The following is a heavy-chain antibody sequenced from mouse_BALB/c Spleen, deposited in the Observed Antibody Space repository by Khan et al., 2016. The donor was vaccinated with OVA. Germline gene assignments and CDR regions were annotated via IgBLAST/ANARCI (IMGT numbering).Heavy chain of an antibody. V-gene: IGHV2-2*02. D-gene: IGHD2-4*01. CDR1: GFSLTSYG. CDR3: ARNYDYDEGLSY. J-gene: IGHJ3*01. Sequence: VELVESGPGLVQPSQSLSITCTVSGFSLTSYGVHWVRQSPGKGLEWLGVIWSGGSTDYNAAFISRLSISKDNSKSQVFFKLNNLQANDTAIYYCARNYDYDEGLSYWGQGTLVTVSA. CDR2: IWSGGST.